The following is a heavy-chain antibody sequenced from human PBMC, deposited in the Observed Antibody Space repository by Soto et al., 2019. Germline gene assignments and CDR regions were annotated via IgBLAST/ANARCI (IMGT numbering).Heavy chain of an antibody. CDR2: ISSDGSNK. Sequence: VAVISSDGSNKYYADSVKGRFTISRDNSKNTLYLQMNSLRAEDTAVYYCAKVRLSTSRYYYGMDVWGQGTTVTVSS. CDR3: AKVRLSTSRYYYGMDV. D-gene: IGHD2-2*01. J-gene: IGHJ6*02. V-gene: IGHV3-30*18.